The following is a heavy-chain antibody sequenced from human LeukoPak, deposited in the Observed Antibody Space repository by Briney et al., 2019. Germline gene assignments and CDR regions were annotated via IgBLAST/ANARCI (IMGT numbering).Heavy chain of an antibody. Sequence: KPSETLSLTCTVSGGSISSNHYYWGWIRQPPGKGLEWIGSIHYSGSTYYYPSLKSRVTISVDTSKNQFSLRLSSVTAADTAVYYCARGVGYCSSTSCYGGDYWGQGTLVTVSS. CDR1: GGSISSNHYY. CDR3: ARGVGYCSSTSCYGGDY. CDR2: IHYSGST. J-gene: IGHJ4*02. V-gene: IGHV4-39*01. D-gene: IGHD2-2*01.